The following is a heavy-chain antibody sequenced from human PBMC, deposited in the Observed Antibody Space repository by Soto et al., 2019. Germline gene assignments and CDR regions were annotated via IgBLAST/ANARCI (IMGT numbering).Heavy chain of an antibody. V-gene: IGHV1-69*12. CDR2: IIPIFGTA. D-gene: IGHD3-3*01. CDR1: GGTFSSYA. Sequence: QVQLVQSGAEVKKPGSSVKVSCKASGGTFSSYAISWVRQAPGQGLEWMGGIIPIFGTANYAQKFQGRVTMTADESTSKAYMGLSSLRSEDTAVYYCARGNDFWSVKEGGYGMDVWGQGTTVTVSS. J-gene: IGHJ6*02. CDR3: ARGNDFWSVKEGGYGMDV.